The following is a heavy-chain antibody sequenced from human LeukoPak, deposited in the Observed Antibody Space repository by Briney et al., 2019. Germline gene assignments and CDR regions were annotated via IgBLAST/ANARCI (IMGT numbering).Heavy chain of an antibody. CDR2: ISSSSSYI. CDR1: GFTLRSKS. V-gene: IGHV3-21*01. CDR3: ARDWAAAGFDY. J-gene: IGHJ4*02. D-gene: IGHD6-13*01. Sequence: PGGPWRPPCQALGFTLRSKSLNWFGQAPGKGLDGVSSISSSSSYIYYADSVKGRFTISRDNAKNSLYLQMNSLRAEDTAVYYCARDWAAAGFDYWGQGTLVTVSS.